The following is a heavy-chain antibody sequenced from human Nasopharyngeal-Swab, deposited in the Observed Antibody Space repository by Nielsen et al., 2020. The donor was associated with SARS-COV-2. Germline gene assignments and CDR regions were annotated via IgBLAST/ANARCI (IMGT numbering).Heavy chain of an antibody. CDR1: GYTFTSYG. Sequence: ASVKVSCKASGYTFTSYGIRWVRQAPGQGLEWMGWISAYNGNTNYAQKLQGRVTMTTDTSTSTAYMELRSLRSDDTAVYYCARQGLGTPGYYGMDVWGQGTTVTVSS. CDR2: ISAYNGNT. V-gene: IGHV1-18*01. J-gene: IGHJ6*02. CDR3: ARQGLGTPGYYGMDV. D-gene: IGHD1-14*01.